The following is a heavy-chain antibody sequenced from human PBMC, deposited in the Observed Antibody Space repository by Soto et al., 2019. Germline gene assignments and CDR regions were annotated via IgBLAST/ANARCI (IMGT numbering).Heavy chain of an antibody. Sequence: QVQLVESGGGLVKPGGSLRLSCAASGFTFSDYYMSWIRQAPGKGLEWVSYISSSSSYTNYADSVKGRFTISRDNAKNSLYLQMNSLRAEDTAVYYCARGRVRGVISAFDIWGQGTMVTVSS. CDR2: ISSSSSYT. D-gene: IGHD3-10*01. CDR1: GFTFSDYY. J-gene: IGHJ3*02. V-gene: IGHV3-11*05. CDR3: ARGRVRGVISAFDI.